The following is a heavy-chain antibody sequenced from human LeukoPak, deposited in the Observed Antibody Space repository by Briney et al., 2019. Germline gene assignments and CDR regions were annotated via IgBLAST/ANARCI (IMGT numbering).Heavy chain of an antibody. D-gene: IGHD1-26*01. CDR1: GYTFTSYG. Sequence: GASVKVSCKASGYTFTSYGISWVRQAPGQGLEWMGWISAYNGNTNYAQKLQGRVTMTTDTSTDTAYMELSSLRSEDTAVYYCATTQGVGATFFDYWGQGTLVTVSS. CDR2: ISAYNGNT. J-gene: IGHJ4*02. CDR3: ATTQGVGATFFDY. V-gene: IGHV1-18*01.